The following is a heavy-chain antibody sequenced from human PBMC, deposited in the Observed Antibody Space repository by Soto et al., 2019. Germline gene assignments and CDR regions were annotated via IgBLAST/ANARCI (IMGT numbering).Heavy chain of an antibody. D-gene: IGHD3-22*01. Sequence: PXGSLRLSCAAAGFTFSSYAMSWVRQAPGKGLEWVSAISGSGGSTYYADSVKGRFTISRDNSKNTLYLQMNSLRAEDTAVYYCAKIFGTYYYDSSGYTFDYWGQGTLVTVSS. CDR1: GFTFSSYA. CDR3: AKIFGTYYYDSSGYTFDY. J-gene: IGHJ4*02. CDR2: ISGSGGST. V-gene: IGHV3-23*01.